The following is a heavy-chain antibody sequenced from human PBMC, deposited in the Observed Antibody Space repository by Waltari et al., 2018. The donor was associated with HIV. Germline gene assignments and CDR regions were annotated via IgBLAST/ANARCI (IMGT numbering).Heavy chain of an antibody. CDR3: ARLQDYDYVWGSYRYDWYFDY. CDR2: IYHSGST. V-gene: IGHV4-38-2*02. Sequence: QVQLQESGPGLVKPSETLSLTCTVSGYSISSGYYWGWIRQPPGKGLGWIGSIYHSGSTYYNPSLKSRVTISVDTSKNQFSLKLSSVTAADTAVYYCARLQDYDYVWGSYRYDWYFDYWGQGTLVTVSS. D-gene: IGHD3-16*02. J-gene: IGHJ4*02. CDR1: GYSISSGYY.